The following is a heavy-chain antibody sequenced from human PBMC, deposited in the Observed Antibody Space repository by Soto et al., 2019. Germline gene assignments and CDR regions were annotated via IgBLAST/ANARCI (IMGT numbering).Heavy chain of an antibody. Sequence: SETLSLTCTVSGGSISSGDYYWSWIRQPPGKGLEWIGYIYYSGSTYYNPSLKSRVTISVDTSKNQFSLKLSSVTAADTAVYYCARDSIMITFGGVIPSYYYYGMEVWGQGTTVTVSS. D-gene: IGHD3-16*02. CDR2: IYYSGST. CDR3: ARDSIMITFGGVIPSYYYYGMEV. CDR1: GGSISSGDYY. V-gene: IGHV4-30-4*01. J-gene: IGHJ6*02.